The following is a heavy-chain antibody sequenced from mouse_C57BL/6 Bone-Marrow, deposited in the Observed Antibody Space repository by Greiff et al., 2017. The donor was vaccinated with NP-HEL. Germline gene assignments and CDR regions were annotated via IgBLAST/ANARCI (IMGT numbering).Heavy chain of an antibody. D-gene: IGHD2-13*01. CDR1: GYTFTSYW. V-gene: IGHV1-52*01. CDR3: ARQVSIDYDLSWFAY. CDR2: IDPSDSET. J-gene: IGHJ3*01. Sequence: QVQLQQPGAELVRPGSSVKLSCKASGYTFTSYWMHWVKQRPIQGLEWIGNIDPSDSETHYNQKFKDKATLTVDKSSSTAYMQLSSLTSEDSAVYYCARQVSIDYDLSWFAYWGQGTLVTVSA.